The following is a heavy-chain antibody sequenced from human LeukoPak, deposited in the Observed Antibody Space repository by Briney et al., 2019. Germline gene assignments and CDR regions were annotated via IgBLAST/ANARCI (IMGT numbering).Heavy chain of an antibody. CDR1: GFTFSSYS. Sequence: GGSLRLSCAASGFTFSSYSMNWVPQAPGKGLEWVSYISTAGGTTYYADSVKGRFTISRDNGKKSLFLELTSLRDDDTALYYCARDDTKYSVASWLDPWGQGTLVIVSS. J-gene: IGHJ5*02. D-gene: IGHD5/OR15-5a*01. V-gene: IGHV3-48*02. CDR2: ISTAGGTT. CDR3: ARDDTKYSVASWLDP.